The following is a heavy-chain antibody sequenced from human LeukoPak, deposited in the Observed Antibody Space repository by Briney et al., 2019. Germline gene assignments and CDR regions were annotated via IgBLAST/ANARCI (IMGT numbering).Heavy chain of an antibody. J-gene: IGHJ4*02. Sequence: GGSLRLSCAASGFTFSSYAMSWVRQAPGKGLEWVSAISGSGGSTYYADSVKGRFTISRDNSKNTLYLQMNSLRAEDTAVYYCAKSSLPYSSGWYTGDDWGQGTLVTVSS. CDR3: AKSSLPYSSGWYTGDD. D-gene: IGHD6-19*01. CDR2: ISGSGGST. V-gene: IGHV3-23*01. CDR1: GFTFSSYA.